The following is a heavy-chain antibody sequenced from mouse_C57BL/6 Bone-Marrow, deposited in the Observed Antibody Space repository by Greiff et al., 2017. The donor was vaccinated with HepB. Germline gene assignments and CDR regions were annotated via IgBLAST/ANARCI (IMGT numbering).Heavy chain of an antibody. J-gene: IGHJ3*01. CDR2: INPSSGYT. Sequence: QVQLKQSGAELAKPGASVKLSCKASGYTFTSYWMHWVNQRPGQGLEWIGYINPSSGYTKYNQKFKDKATLTADKSSSTAYMQLSSLTYEDSAVYYCARWGVRREAWFAYWGQGTRVTVSA. D-gene: IGHD2-14*01. CDR1: GYTFTSYW. CDR3: ARWGVRREAWFAY. V-gene: IGHV1-7*01.